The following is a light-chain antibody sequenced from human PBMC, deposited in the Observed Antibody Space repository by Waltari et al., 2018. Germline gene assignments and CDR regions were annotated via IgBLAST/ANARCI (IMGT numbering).Light chain of an antibody. V-gene: IGKV3-20*01. Sequence: EIVLTQSPATLSLSPGEGATLSCRTSQNVRNLAWYQQKPGQAPSLLIYDASTRVPGIPDRFSGGGSGTDFTLTISRLEPADFAVYYCQRSGLSPPLTFGGGTKVEIK. CDR1: QNVRN. CDR2: DAS. CDR3: QRSGLSPPLT. J-gene: IGKJ4*01.